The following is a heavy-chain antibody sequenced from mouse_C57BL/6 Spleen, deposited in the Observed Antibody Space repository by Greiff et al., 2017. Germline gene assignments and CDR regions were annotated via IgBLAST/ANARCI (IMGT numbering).Heavy chain of an antibody. CDR2: IWTGGGT. CDR1: GFSLTSYA. J-gene: IGHJ4*01. Sequence: QVQLKQSGPGLVAPSQSLSITCTVSGFSLTSYAISWVRQPPGKGLEWLGEIWTGGGTNYNSALKYRLSTSKDNTKSQVSLKMNSVQTDDTARYCCARRRDAMDYWGQGTSVTVSS. CDR3: ARRRDAMDY. V-gene: IGHV2-9-1*01.